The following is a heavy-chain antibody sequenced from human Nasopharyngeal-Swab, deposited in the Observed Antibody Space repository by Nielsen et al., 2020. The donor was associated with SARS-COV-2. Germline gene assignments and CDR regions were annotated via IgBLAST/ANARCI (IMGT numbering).Heavy chain of an antibody. CDR3: TRGRVVPAAIDWFDP. V-gene: IGHV3-49*03. CDR1: GFTFGDYA. J-gene: IGHJ5*02. D-gene: IGHD2-2*01. Sequence: SCTASGFTFGDYAMSWFRQAPGKGLEWVGFIRSKAYGGTTEYAASVKGRFTISRDDSKSIAYLQMNSLKTEDTAVYYCTRGRVVPAAIDWFDPWGQGTLVTVSS. CDR2: IRSKAYGGTT.